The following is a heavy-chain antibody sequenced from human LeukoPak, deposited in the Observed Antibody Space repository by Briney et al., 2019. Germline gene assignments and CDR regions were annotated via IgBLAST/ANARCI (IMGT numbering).Heavy chain of an antibody. CDR1: GYTFTGSY. D-gene: IGHD2-2*01. J-gene: IGHJ6*02. V-gene: IGHV1-2*02. CDR3: ARDNGLVPAAFVYYYYYGMDV. Sequence: ASVRVSCKASGYTFTGSYMHWVRQAPGQGLEWMGWINPNSGGTNYAQKFQGRVTMTRDTSISTAYMELSRLRSDDTAVYYCARDNGLVPAAFVYYYYYGMDVWGQGTTVTVSS. CDR2: INPNSGGT.